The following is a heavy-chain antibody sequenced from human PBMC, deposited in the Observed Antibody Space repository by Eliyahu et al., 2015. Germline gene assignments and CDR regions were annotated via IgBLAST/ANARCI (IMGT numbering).Heavy chain of an antibody. J-gene: IGHJ2*01. CDR1: GFTFSSYG. Sequence: GFTFSSYGMHWVRQAPGKGLEWVAVIWYDGSNKYYADSVKGRFTISRDNSKNTLYLQMNSLRAEDTAVYYCARGTVAGSYPYWYFDLWGRGTLVTVSS. CDR3: ARGTVAGSYPYWYFDL. CDR2: IWYDGSNK. V-gene: IGHV3-33*01. D-gene: IGHD6-19*01.